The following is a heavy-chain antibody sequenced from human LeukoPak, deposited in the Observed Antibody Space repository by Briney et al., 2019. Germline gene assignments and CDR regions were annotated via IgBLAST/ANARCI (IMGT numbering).Heavy chain of an antibody. D-gene: IGHD3-16*01. V-gene: IGHV3-21*01. CDR1: GFTFSSYS. Sequence: GGSLRLSCAASGFTFSSYSMNWVRQAPGKGLEWVSSISSSSSYIYYADSVKGRFTISRDNAKNSLYLQMNCLRAEDTAVYYCARDWGYYYYYGMDVWGQGTTVTVSS. CDR2: ISSSSSYI. CDR3: ARDWGYYYYYGMDV. J-gene: IGHJ6*02.